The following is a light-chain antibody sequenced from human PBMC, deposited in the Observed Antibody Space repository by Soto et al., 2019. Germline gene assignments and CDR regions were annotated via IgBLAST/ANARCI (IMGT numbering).Light chain of an antibody. CDR2: DVS. Sequence: QSALTQPASGSGSPGQSITISCTGTSSDVGGYNYVSWYQQHPGKAPKLMIYDVSNRPSGVSNRFSGSKSGNTASLTISGLQAEDEAEYYCSSYTSSSTQVFGGGTKLTVL. J-gene: IGLJ2*01. V-gene: IGLV2-14*01. CDR1: SSDVGGYNY. CDR3: SSYTSSSTQV.